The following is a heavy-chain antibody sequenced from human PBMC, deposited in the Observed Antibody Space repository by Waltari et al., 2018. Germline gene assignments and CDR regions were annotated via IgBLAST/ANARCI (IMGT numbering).Heavy chain of an antibody. D-gene: IGHD3-22*01. CDR3: VRDWVMTYYYDSSGYSFDY. V-gene: IGHV1-2*02. Sequence: QVQLVQSGAEVKKPGASVKVSCKASGYTFTGYYMHWVRQAPGQGLEWMGWINPNSGGTNDAQKLQGRVTMTSDTSISTAYRELSRLRSDDTAVYYCVRDWVMTYYYDSSGYSFDYWGQGTLVTVSS. J-gene: IGHJ4*02. CDR1: GYTFTGYY. CDR2: INPNSGGT.